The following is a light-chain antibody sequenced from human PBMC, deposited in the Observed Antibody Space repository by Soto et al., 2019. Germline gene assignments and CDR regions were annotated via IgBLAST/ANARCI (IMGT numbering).Light chain of an antibody. V-gene: IGLV2-8*01. CDR3: SSYAGSNNYV. CDR2: EIT. J-gene: IGLJ1*01. CDR1: SSDIGGYNF. Sequence: QSVLTQPPSASGSPGQSVTISCTGTSSDIGGYNFVSWYQHHPDKAPKLMIYEITKRPSGVPARFSGSKSDNTASLTVSGLQAEDEADYYCSSYAGSNNYVFGTGTKVNVL.